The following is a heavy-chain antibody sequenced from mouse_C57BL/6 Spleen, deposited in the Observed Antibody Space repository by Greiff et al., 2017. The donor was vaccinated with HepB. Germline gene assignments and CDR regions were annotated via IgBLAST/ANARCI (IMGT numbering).Heavy chain of an antibody. J-gene: IGHJ1*03. CDR2: ISDGGSYT. V-gene: IGHV5-4*01. CDR1: GFTFSSYA. CDR3: ARDRPHYYGSSHWYFDV. D-gene: IGHD1-1*01. Sequence: EVKVVESGGGLVKPGGSLKLSCAASGFTFSSYAMSWVRQTPEKRLEWVATISDGGSYTYYPDNVKGRFTISRDNAKNNLYLQMSHLKSEDTAMYYCARDRPHYYGSSHWYFDVWGTGTTVTVSS.